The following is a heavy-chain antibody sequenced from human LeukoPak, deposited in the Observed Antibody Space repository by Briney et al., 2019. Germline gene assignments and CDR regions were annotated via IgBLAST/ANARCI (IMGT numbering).Heavy chain of an antibody. CDR1: GYTFTGYY. J-gene: IGHJ5*02. Sequence: ASVKVSCKASGYTFTGYYMHWVRHAPGQGLEWMGWINPNSGSTNYAQKFQGRVTMTRDTSITTAYMELSRLRSDDTAVYYCARGASGVYTVTTSWFDPWGQGTLVTVSS. D-gene: IGHD4-17*01. CDR3: ARGASGVYTVTTSWFDP. V-gene: IGHV1-2*02. CDR2: INPNSGST.